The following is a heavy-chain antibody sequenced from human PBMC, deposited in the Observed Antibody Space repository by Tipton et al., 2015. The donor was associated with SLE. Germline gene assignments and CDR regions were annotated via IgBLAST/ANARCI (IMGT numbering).Heavy chain of an antibody. D-gene: IGHD3-10*01. CDR3: VRDSGSLDS. V-gene: IGHV3-7*01. CDR1: GFRFSDFW. CDR2: INRDETEK. J-gene: IGHJ4*02. Sequence: SLRLSCVVSGFRFSDFWMNWVRQAPGKGLEWVANINRDETEKNYLDSVKGRFTISRDNAQNSLFLQMHSLRPEDTAVYYCVRDSGSLDSWGQGTLVTVSS.